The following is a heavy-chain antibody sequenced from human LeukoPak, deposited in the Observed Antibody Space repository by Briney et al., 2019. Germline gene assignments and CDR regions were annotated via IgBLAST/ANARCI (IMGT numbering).Heavy chain of an antibody. V-gene: IGHV4-39*01. D-gene: IGHD2-2*01. CDR3: ARLLGVQYQVYWYFDL. Sequence: PSETLSLTCSVSGGSISASSHYWAWVRQPPGKGLEWIVRVYYTGNIRYNTSLKSRVTISVDMSKNDLFLTVNSVTAADTAVYYCARLLGVQYQVYWYFDLWGRGTLVTVSS. J-gene: IGHJ2*01. CDR1: GGSISASSHY. CDR2: VYYTGNI.